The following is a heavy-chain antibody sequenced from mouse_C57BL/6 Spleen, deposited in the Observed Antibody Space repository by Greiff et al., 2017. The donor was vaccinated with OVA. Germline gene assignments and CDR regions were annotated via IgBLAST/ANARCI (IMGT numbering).Heavy chain of an antibody. J-gene: IGHJ2*01. Sequence: QVQLQQPGAELVKPGASVKLSCKASGYTFTSYWMHWVKQRPGQGLEWIGMIHPNSGSTNYNEKFKGKATLTVDKSSSTAYMQLSSLTSEDSAVYYCAKPSYGNYFDYWGQGTTLTVSS. CDR2: IHPNSGST. CDR1: GYTFTSYW. CDR3: AKPSYGNYFDY. V-gene: IGHV1-64*01. D-gene: IGHD2-10*01.